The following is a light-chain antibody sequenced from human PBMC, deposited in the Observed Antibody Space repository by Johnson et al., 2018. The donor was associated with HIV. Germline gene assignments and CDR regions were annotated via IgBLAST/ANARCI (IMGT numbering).Light chain of an antibody. J-gene: IGLJ1*01. V-gene: IGLV1-51*02. CDR3: GTWDTSLSAGGV. CDR1: SSNIGNKY. Sequence: QSMLTQPPSVSAAPGQKVTISCSGSSSNIGNKYVSWYQQLPGTAPKLLIYENSKRPSGIPDRFSGSKSGTSATLAITGLQTGDEADYYCGTWDTSLSAGGVFGSGTKVTVL. CDR2: ENS.